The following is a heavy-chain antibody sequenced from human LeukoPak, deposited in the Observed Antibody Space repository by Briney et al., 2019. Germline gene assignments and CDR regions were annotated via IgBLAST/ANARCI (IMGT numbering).Heavy chain of an antibody. CDR2: ISGSGGST. D-gene: IGHD3-10*01. J-gene: IGHJ3*02. CDR1: GFTFDDYG. V-gene: IGHV3-23*01. CDR3: ERSGAWFAGAFDI. Sequence: TGGSLRLSCAASGFTFDDYGMSWVRQAPGKGLEWVSAISGSGGSTYYADSVKGRFTISRDNSKNTLYLQMNSLRAEDTAVYYCERSGAWFAGAFDIWGQGTMVTVSS.